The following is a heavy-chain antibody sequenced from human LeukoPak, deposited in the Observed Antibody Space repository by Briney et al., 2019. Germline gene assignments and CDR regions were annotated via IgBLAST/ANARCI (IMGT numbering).Heavy chain of an antibody. CDR3: AREFDLRGSY. V-gene: IGHV1-69*05. D-gene: IGHD5-12*01. Sequence: ASVKVSCKASGGTFSSYAISWVPEAPGQGLEWMGRIIPIFGTANYAQKFQGRVTITTDESTSTAYIELSSLRPEHTPVYYIAREFDLRGSYWGQGTLVTVSS. CDR2: IIPIFGTA. J-gene: IGHJ4*02. CDR1: GGTFSSYA.